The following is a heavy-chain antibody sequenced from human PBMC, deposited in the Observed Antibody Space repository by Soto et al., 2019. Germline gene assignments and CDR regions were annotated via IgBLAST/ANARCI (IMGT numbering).Heavy chain of an antibody. CDR2: IIPIFGTA. CDR1: GGTFSSYA. D-gene: IGHD3-10*01. Sequence: QVQLVQSGAEVKKPGSSVKVSCKASGGTFSSYAISWVRQAPGQGVEWMGGIIPIFGTANYAQKFQGRVTITADESTSTAYMELSSLRSEDTAVYYCARDYYGSGSPSSRYYYYGMDVWGQGTTVTVSS. V-gene: IGHV1-69*12. J-gene: IGHJ6*02. CDR3: ARDYYGSGSPSSRYYYYGMDV.